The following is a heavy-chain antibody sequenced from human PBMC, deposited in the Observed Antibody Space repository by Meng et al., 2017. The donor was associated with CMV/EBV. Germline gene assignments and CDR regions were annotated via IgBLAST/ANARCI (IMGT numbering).Heavy chain of an antibody. CDR1: GFSLRSTGVG. CDR2: LYWNNDE. J-gene: IGHJ3*02. D-gene: IGHD5/OR15-5a*01. CDR3: AHRDVSRAFDI. Sequence: SGPTLANPTQTCTLTCTFSGFSLRSTGVGVGGIRQPPGKALEWLTLLYWNNDERYSPPLKSRLSITKDTSKNQVVLTMTDMDPVDTGTYYCAHRDVSRAFDIWGQGTMVTVSS. V-gene: IGHV2-5*01.